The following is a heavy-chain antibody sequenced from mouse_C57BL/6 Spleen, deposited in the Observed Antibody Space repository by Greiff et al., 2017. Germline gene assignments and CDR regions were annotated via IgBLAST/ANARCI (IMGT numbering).Heavy chain of an antibody. V-gene: IGHV1-50*01. D-gene: IGHD2-4*01. CDR1: GYTFTSYW. Sequence: VQLQQPGAELVKPGASVKLSCKASGYTFTSYWMQWVKQRPGQGLEWIGEIDPSDSYTNYNQKFKGKATLTVDTSSSTAYMQLSSLTSEDSAVYYCARGDYDYDGDWFAYWGQGTLVTVSA. CDR3: ARGDYDYDGDWFAY. J-gene: IGHJ3*01. CDR2: IDPSDSYT.